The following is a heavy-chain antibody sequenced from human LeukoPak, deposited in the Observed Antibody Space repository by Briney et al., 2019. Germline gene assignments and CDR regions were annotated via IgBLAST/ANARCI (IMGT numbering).Heavy chain of an antibody. J-gene: IGHJ4*02. Sequence: SETLSLTCTVSGGSISIYYWSWIRQPPERGLEWMGYIYYSGSTNYNPSLKSRVTISVDTSKTQFTLRLSSVTAADTAVYYCARLVGTYCSSTTCYARSYFDYWGQGTLVTGSS. CDR1: GGSISIYY. V-gene: IGHV4-59*08. CDR3: ARLVGTYCSSTTCYARSYFDY. CDR2: IYYSGST. D-gene: IGHD2-2*01.